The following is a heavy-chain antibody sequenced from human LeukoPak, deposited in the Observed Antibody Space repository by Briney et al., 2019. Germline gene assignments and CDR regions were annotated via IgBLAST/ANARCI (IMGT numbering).Heavy chain of an antibody. CDR3: ARHVVVPATNDYYYYMDV. J-gene: IGHJ6*03. D-gene: IGHD2-2*01. V-gene: IGHV5-51*01. Sequence: GESLKISCKGSGYSFIRYWIGWVRQMPGKDLEWMGIIYHGDSDTRYSPSFQGQVTISADKSISTAYLQWSSLKASDTAMYYCARHVVVPATNDYYYYMDVWGKGTTVTVSS. CDR2: IYHGDSDT. CDR1: GYSFIRYW.